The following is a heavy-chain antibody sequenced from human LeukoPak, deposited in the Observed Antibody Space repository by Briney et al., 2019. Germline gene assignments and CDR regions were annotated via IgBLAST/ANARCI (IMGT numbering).Heavy chain of an antibody. D-gene: IGHD1-1*01. J-gene: IGHJ5*02. V-gene: IGHV3-74*03. Sequence: GGSLRLSCAASGFTFSIYWMHWVRQAPGEGLVWVGRISNDGTATTYTDSLKGRFTISRDNAKNTLYLQMNSLRAEDTAVYYCARPYNWHDNWFDPWGQGTLVTVAS. CDR1: GFTFSIYW. CDR3: ARPYNWHDNWFDP. CDR2: ISNDGTAT.